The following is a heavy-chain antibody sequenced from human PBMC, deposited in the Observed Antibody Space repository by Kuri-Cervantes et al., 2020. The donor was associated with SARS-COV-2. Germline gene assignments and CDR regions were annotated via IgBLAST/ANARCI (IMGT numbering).Heavy chain of an antibody. J-gene: IGHJ2*01. V-gene: IGHV3-53*01. CDR2: IYSGGTT. CDR1: GFIVSSSY. Sequence: GESLKISCAASGFIVSSSYMSWVRQAPGKGLEWVSIIYSGGTTYYADSVKGRFTISRDNSKNTVNLQMNSLRGEDTALYYCARAGYSTGWFPDWYFDLWGRGTLVTVSS. D-gene: IGHD6-19*01. CDR3: ARAGYSTGWFPDWYFDL.